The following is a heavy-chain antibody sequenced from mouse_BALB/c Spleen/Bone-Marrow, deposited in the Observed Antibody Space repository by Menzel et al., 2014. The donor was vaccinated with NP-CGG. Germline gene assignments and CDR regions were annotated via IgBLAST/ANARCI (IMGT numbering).Heavy chain of an antibody. J-gene: IGHJ4*01. V-gene: IGHV1-4*01. Sequence: QVQLQQSGAELARPGASLKMSCRTSGYTFTSYTVHWIKQRPGQGLEWIGYINPSSNYTNYNQKFKDKATLTADKSSNTAYMQLSSLTSEDSAVYYCARSTIIYFAMDYWGQGTSVTVSS. CDR2: INPSSNYT. CDR1: GYTFTSYT. CDR3: ARSTIIYFAMDY.